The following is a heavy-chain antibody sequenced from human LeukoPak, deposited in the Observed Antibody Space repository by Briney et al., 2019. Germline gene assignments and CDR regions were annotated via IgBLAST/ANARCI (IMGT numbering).Heavy chain of an antibody. V-gene: IGHV5-51*01. Sequence: GESLKISCQRSGSTFTTYWIGWVGQLPGKGLEWMVIIYPGDSDTKYSPSFQGQVTISADKSISTAYLQWSSLKASDTAMYYCARRGPAVALDYWGQGTLVTVSS. CDR1: GSTFTTYW. J-gene: IGHJ4*02. CDR2: IYPGDSDT. D-gene: IGHD6-19*01. CDR3: ARRGPAVALDY.